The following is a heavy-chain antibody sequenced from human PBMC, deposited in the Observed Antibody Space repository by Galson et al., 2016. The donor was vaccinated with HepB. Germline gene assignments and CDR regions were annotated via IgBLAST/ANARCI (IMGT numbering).Heavy chain of an antibody. CDR1: GDTFSKHG. V-gene: IGHV1-69*11. Sequence: SVKVSCKGSGDTFSKHGINWVRRAPGQGLEWMGSICSIIGKADYAQKFRGRVTITADASINTGHMELSGLTFEDTAVYYCARGGNDGYTWGLGTLVTVSS. D-gene: IGHD1-1*01. CDR3: ARGGNDGYT. J-gene: IGHJ4*02. CDR2: ICSIIGKA.